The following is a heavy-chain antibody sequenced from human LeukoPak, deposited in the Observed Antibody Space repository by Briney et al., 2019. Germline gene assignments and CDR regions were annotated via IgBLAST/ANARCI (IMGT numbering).Heavy chain of an antibody. J-gene: IGHJ6*03. CDR2: IYYSGST. Sequence: SETLSLTCTVSGGSISSNSYYWGWIRQPPGKGLGWIGSIYYSGSTYYNPSLKSRVTISVDTSKNQFSLKLSSVTAADTAVYYCARGSRDYDFWSGYSWVYYYYYMDVWGKGTTVTVSS. V-gene: IGHV4-39*07. CDR1: GGSISSNSYY. D-gene: IGHD3-3*01. CDR3: ARGSRDYDFWSGYSWVYYYYYMDV.